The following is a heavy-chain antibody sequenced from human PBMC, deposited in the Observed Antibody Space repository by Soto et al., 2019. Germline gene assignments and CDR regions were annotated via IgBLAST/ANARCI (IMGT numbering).Heavy chain of an antibody. CDR1: GGSISSYY. Sequence: SETLSLTCTVSGGSISSYYWSWIRQPPGKGLEWIGYIYYSGSTNYNPSLKSRVTISVDTSKNQFSLKLSSVTAADTAVYYCARGGYYDEYYYYYYYMDVWGKGTTVTVSS. CDR2: IYYSGST. CDR3: ARGGYYDEYYYYYYYMDV. V-gene: IGHV4-59*01. J-gene: IGHJ6*03. D-gene: IGHD3-22*01.